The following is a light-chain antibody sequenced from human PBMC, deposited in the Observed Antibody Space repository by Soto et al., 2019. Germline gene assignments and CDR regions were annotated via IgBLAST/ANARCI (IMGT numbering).Light chain of an antibody. CDR1: NSDVGDYNY. CDR2: EVS. CDR3: SSYTTSATWV. Sequence: QSVLTQPASVSGSPGQSITISCTGTNSDVGDYNYVSWYQQHPGKAPKFMIYEVSNRPSGVSNRFSGSKSGNTASLTISGLQAEDEADYYCSSYTTSATWVFGGGTKLTVL. V-gene: IGLV2-14*01. J-gene: IGLJ3*02.